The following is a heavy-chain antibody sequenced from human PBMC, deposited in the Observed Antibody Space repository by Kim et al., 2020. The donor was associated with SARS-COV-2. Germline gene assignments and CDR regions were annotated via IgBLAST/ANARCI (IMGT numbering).Heavy chain of an antibody. D-gene: IGHD2-15*01. V-gene: IGHV3-11*06. J-gene: IGHJ4*02. Sequence: ADSVKGRFTIARDDAKNPLYLQMNCRRAEDTAVYYCAREGIVVVGLGFDYWGQGTLVTVSS. CDR3: AREGIVVVGLGFDY.